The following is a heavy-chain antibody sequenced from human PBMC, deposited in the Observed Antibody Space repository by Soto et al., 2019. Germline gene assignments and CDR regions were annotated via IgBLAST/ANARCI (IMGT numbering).Heavy chain of an antibody. CDR3: ARVVRFVGGHAGS. CDR1: GYTFTEFD. CDR2: MNTNTGNT. Sequence: GAAVKCSFKPSGYTFTEFDINWVRQAPGQGLEWMGWMNTNTGNTGYAQKFQGRVTMTRDTSISTAYMELRRLRSEDTAVYYCARVVRFVGGHAGSWGHGTLVTVSS. V-gene: IGHV1-8*01. J-gene: IGHJ5*01.